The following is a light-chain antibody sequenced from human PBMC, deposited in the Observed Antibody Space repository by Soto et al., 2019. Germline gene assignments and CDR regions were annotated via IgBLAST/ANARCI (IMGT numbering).Light chain of an antibody. CDR2: TTS. CDR3: QQGFSRPRT. CDR1: QSIRSD. Sequence: DIQMTQSPSSLSASVGDRVTITCRASQSIRSDLNWYQQRPGKAPKLLIYTTSNLESGVPSRFSGSGSGTDFTLTTSNLQPEDFATYFCQQGFSRPRTFGLGTKVDIK. V-gene: IGKV1-39*01. J-gene: IGKJ1*01.